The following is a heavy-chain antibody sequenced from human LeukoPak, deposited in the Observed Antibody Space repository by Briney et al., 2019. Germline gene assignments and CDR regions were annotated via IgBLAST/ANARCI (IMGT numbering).Heavy chain of an antibody. Sequence: GGSLRLSCAASGFTFSSYAMSWVRQAPGKGLEWVSAISSSSSTIYYADSVKGRFTISRDNAKNSLYLQMNSLRAEDTAVYYCARDLGSSSSEFDYWGQGTLVTVSS. CDR1: GFTFSSYA. CDR3: ARDLGSSSSEFDY. CDR2: ISSSSSTI. D-gene: IGHD6-6*01. J-gene: IGHJ4*02. V-gene: IGHV3-48*01.